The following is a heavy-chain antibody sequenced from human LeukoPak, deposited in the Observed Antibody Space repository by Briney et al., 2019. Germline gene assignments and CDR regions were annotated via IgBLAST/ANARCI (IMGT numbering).Heavy chain of an antibody. CDR3: ARDRVLLWFGESGSDAFDI. D-gene: IGHD3-10*01. CDR2: IYYSGST. J-gene: IGHJ3*02. CDR1: GGSMSSSSDY. Sequence: SETLSLTCTVSGGSMSSSSDYWGWIRQPPGKGLEWIGGIYYSGSTYYSPSLKSRVTISVDTSKNQFSLKLSSVTAADTAVYYCARDRVLLWFGESGSDAFDIWGQGTMVTVSS. V-gene: IGHV4-39*07.